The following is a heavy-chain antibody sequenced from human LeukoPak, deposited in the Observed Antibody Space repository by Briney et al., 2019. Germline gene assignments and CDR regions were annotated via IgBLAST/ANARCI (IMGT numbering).Heavy chain of an antibody. J-gene: IGHJ6*02. D-gene: IGHD3-10*01. CDR3: AREVVNYHGSGSFSPRQDYYGMDV. Sequence: ASVKVSCKASGHSFANYGFSWVRQAPGQGLEWMGSISAHNGNTNYAQKFLGRVTMTTDTSTTTAYMELRSLRSNDTAVYYCAREVVNYHGSGSFSPRQDYYGMDVWGQGTRSSSP. V-gene: IGHV1-18*01. CDR1: GHSFANYG. CDR2: ISAHNGNT.